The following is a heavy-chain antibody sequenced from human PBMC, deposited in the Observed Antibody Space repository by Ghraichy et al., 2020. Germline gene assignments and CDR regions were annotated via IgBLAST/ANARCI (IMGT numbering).Heavy chain of an antibody. D-gene: IGHD6-13*01. CDR1: GFTFSSYA. J-gene: IGHJ4*02. CDR2: ISGSGGST. Sequence: GESLNISCAASGFTFSSYAMSWVRQAPGKGLEWVSAISGSGGSTYYADSVKGRFTISRDNSKNTLYLQMSSLRAEDTAIYYCAKMVRSSAAAGLGAKKSYHFDYWGQGTLVTVSS. V-gene: IGHV3-23*01. CDR3: AKMVRSSAAAGLGAKKSYHFDY.